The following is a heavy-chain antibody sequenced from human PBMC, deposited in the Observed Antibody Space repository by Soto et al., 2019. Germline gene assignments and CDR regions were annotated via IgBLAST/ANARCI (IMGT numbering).Heavy chain of an antibody. Sequence: QVQLVQSGAEVKKPGSSVSVSCKVSGGTFGSHTFTWVRQAPGQGLEWMGEIIPVFNAANYAQRFQDRVTITEDRSATTVYLELSTLTSADAATYYCARIETLTYHITRGTDLALCGQGTLVIVSS. V-gene: IGHV1-69*06. CDR1: GGTFGSHT. CDR3: ARIETLTYHITRGTDLAL. CDR2: IIPVFNAA. D-gene: IGHD3-10*01. J-gene: IGHJ4*02.